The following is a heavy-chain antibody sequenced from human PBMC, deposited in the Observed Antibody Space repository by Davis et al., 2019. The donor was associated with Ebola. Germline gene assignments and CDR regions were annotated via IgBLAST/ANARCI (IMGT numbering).Heavy chain of an antibody. CDR1: GGSFSVYY. J-gene: IGHJ4*02. V-gene: IGHV4-34*01. Sequence: SETLSLTCAVYGGSFSVYYWSWIRQPPGKGLEWIGEINHSGSTNYNPSLKSRVTISVDTSKNQFSLKLSSVTAADTAVYYCARGGYGGYRAYDYWGQGTLVTVSS. CDR3: ARGGYGGYRAYDY. CDR2: INHSGST. D-gene: IGHD5-12*01.